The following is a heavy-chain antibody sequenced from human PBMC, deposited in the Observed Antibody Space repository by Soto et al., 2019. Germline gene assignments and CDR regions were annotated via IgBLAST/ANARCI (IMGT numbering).Heavy chain of an antibody. J-gene: IGHJ6*03. D-gene: IGHD4-4*01. Sequence: SETQSLTCTVSGGSISSGGYYWSWIRQHPGKGLVWIGYIYYSGSTYYNPSLKSRVTISVDTSKNQFSLKLSSVTAADTAVYYCARGPHSPTVTTFYYYYYYMDVWGKGTTVTVSS. CDR2: IYYSGST. V-gene: IGHV4-31*03. CDR1: GGSISSGGYY. CDR3: ARGPHSPTVTTFYYYYYYMDV.